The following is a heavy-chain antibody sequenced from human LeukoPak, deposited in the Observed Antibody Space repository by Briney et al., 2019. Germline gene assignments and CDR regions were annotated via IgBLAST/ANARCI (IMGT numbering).Heavy chain of an antibody. D-gene: IGHD6-13*01. CDR3: AKASPSDSSSWYPSWH. CDR2: ISGSGGST. J-gene: IGHJ1*01. V-gene: IGHV3-23*01. Sequence: PGGSLRLSCAASGFTFSSYAMSWVRQAPGKGLEWVPAISGSGGSTYYADSVKGRFTISRDNSKNTLYLQMNSLRAEDTAVYYCAKASPSDSSSWYPSWHWGQGTLVTVSS. CDR1: GFTFSSYA.